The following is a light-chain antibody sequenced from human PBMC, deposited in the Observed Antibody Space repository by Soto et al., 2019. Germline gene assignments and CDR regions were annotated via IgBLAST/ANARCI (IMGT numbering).Light chain of an antibody. CDR3: QQYNNWPPGT. CDR2: GAS. CDR1: QSVSSSY. V-gene: IGKV3-15*01. Sequence: SPGTLSLSPRDGATRSWRASQSVSSSYLAWYQQKPGQAPRLLIYGASTRATGIPARFSGSGSGTEFTLTLSSLQSEDFAVYYCQQYNNWPPGTFGRGTKVDIK. J-gene: IGKJ1*01.